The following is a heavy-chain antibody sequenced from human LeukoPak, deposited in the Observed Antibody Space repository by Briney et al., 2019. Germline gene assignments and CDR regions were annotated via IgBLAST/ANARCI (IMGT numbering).Heavy chain of an antibody. J-gene: IGHJ5*02. CDR3: ARVRGIFGVVITSYNWFDL. V-gene: IGHV1-69*02. D-gene: IGHD3-3*01. Sequence: SVKVSCKASGGTFSSYTISWVRQAPGQGLEWMGRIIPILGIANYAQKFQGRVTITADKSTSTAYMELSSLRSEDTAVYYCARVRGIFGVVITSYNWFDLWGQGTLVTVSS. CDR2: IIPILGIA. CDR1: GGTFSSYT.